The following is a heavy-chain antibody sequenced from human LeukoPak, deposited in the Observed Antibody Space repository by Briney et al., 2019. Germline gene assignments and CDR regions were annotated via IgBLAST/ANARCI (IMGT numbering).Heavy chain of an antibody. CDR1: GFTFSSYG. CDR3: AKGRLRMVGGYFDY. CDR2: ISYDGSNK. J-gene: IGHJ4*02. Sequence: HPGRSLRLSCAASGFTFSSYGMPWVRQAPGKGLEWVAVISYDGSNKYYADSVKGRFTISRDNYKNTLYLQMNSLGAEDTAVYYCAKGRLRMVGGYFDYWGQGTLVTVPS. D-gene: IGHD4-23*01. V-gene: IGHV3-30*18.